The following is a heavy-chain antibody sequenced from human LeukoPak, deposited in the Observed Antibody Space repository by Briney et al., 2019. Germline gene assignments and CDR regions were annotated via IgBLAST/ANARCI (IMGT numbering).Heavy chain of an antibody. D-gene: IGHD3-22*01. CDR2: INAGNGNT. V-gene: IGHV1-3*01. CDR3: ARGLDTYYFDSSGYYHGDY. J-gene: IGHJ4*02. CDR1: GYTFTSYA. Sequence: ASVKVSCKASGYTFTSYAMYWVRQAPGQRLEWMGWINAGNGNTKYSQKFQGRVTMTRDTSISTAYMELSRLRSDDTAVYYCARGLDTYYFDSSGYYHGDYWGQGTLVTVSS.